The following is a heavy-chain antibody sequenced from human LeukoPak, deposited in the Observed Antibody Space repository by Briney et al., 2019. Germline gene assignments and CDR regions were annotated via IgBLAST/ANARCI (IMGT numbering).Heavy chain of an antibody. D-gene: IGHD4-11*01. J-gene: IGHJ4*02. Sequence: SVKVSCKASGGTFSSYAISWVRQAPGQGLEWMGGIIPIFGTANYAQKFQGRVTITTDESTSTAYMELSSLRSEDTAVYYCARQQGLQNLNFDYWGQGTLVTVSS. CDR3: ARQQGLQNLNFDY. V-gene: IGHV1-69*05. CDR1: GGTFSSYA. CDR2: IIPIFGTA.